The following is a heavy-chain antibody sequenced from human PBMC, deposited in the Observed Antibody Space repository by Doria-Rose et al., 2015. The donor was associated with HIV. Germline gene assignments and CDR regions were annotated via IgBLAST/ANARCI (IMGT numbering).Heavy chain of an antibody. Sequence: QVQLQQWDAGLVKPSETLSLTCAVFGGSFSGYYWSWIRQPPGKGLEWIGEINHSGSTNYITSLMSRVTISLDTSKTLFSRKLSSVTAADTAVYYCARGLLRGGWNDVDYYYGMDVWGQGTTVTVSS. CDR1: GGSFSGYY. D-gene: IGHD1-1*01. CDR2: INHSGST. J-gene: IGHJ6*02. V-gene: IGHV4-34*01. CDR3: ARGLLRGGWNDVDYYYGMDV.